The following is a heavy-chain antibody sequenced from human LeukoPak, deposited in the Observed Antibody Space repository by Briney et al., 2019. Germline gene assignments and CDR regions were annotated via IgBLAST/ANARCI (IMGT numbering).Heavy chain of an antibody. Sequence: SETLSLTCNVSGGSISGYHWSWIRQPPGKGLEWLGYIYYSGSSNYNPSLKSRVTMSADTSKNQFSLKLSSVTAADTAVYYCARNNGYSSGWYGWFDPWGQGTLVTVSS. J-gene: IGHJ5*02. CDR3: ARNNGYSSGWYGWFDP. CDR1: GGSISGYH. D-gene: IGHD6-19*01. CDR2: IYYSGSS. V-gene: IGHV4-59*12.